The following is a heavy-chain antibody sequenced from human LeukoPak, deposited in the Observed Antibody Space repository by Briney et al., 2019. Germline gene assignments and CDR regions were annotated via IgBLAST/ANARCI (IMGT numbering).Heavy chain of an antibody. V-gene: IGHV3-74*03. CDR3: IRGLGGGSDY. Sequence: GGSLRLSCAASGFSFSGSWMHWVRQAPAKGVVWVSRINSDGSTTTYADSVQGRFTISRDNAKNTLYLQMNSLRAEDTAVYYCIRGLGGGSDYWGLGTLVTVTS. J-gene: IGHJ4*02. CDR2: INSDGSTT. D-gene: IGHD4-23*01. CDR1: GFSFSGSW.